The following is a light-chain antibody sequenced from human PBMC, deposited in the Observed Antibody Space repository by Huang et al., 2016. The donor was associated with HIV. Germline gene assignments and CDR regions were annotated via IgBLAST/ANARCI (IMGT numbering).Light chain of an antibody. CDR1: QSVTTS. J-gene: IGKJ2*01. V-gene: IGKV3-15*01. Sequence: EIVMTQSPASLSVSPGERATLSCRASQSVTTSVAWYRQRPGQAPRLRIYDASTRATGGSARFSGGGSGTEFTLTISGLQSEDVAVYYCHQYNAWQTFGQGTKLQIK. CDR2: DAS. CDR3: HQYNAWQT.